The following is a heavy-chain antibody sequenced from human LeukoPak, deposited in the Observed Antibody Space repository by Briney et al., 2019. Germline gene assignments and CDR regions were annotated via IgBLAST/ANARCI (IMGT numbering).Heavy chain of an antibody. V-gene: IGHV4-61*02. D-gene: IGHD3-22*01. Sequence: SETLSLTRTVSGGSISSGSYYWSWIRQRAGMGLEWIGRINTSGSTNYNPSLKSRVTISVDTSKNQFSLKLSSVTAADTAVYYGARVITDYYDSSGYSDYLDYWGQGTLVTVSS. CDR3: ARVITDYYDSSGYSDYLDY. CDR1: GGSISSGSYY. J-gene: IGHJ4*02. CDR2: INTSGST.